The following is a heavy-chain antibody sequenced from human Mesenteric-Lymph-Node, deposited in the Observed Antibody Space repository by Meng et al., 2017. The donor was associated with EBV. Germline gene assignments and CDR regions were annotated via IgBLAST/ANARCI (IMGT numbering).Heavy chain of an antibody. CDR3: ATGPGDLENY. D-gene: IGHD4-17*01. J-gene: IGHJ4*01. Sequence: QVQLVQLGRDVKKPGSSVKVSCKASGYNFANYGIIWVRQAPGQGLEWVGWISPYNGNTYYAQNLQGRVTMTTDASTSTAYMELKSLRSGDTAFYYCATGPGDLENYWGQGTLVTVSS. CDR1: GYNFANYG. CDR2: ISPYNGNT. V-gene: IGHV1-18*01.